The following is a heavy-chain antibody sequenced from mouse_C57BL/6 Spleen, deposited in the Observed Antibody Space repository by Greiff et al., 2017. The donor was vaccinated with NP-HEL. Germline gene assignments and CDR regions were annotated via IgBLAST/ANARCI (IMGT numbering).Heavy chain of an antibody. D-gene: IGHD1-1*01. Sequence: VQLQQPGAELVKPGASVKLSCKASGYTFTSYWMQWVKQRPGQGLEWIGEIDPSDSYTNYNQKFKGKATLTVDTSSSTAYMQLSSLTSEDSAVYYCARDYGSRGAYWGQGTLVTVSA. CDR1: GYTFTSYW. CDR2: IDPSDSYT. V-gene: IGHV1-50*01. J-gene: IGHJ3*01. CDR3: ARDYGSRGAY.